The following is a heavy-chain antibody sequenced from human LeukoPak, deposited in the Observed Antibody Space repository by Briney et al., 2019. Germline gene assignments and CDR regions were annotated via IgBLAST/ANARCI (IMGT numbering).Heavy chain of an antibody. J-gene: IGHJ4*02. D-gene: IGHD6-13*01. Sequence: RGSLRLSCAASGFTFSSYSMNWVRQAPGKGLEWVSSISSSSSYIYYADSVKGRFTISRDNAKNSLYLQMNSLRAEDTAVYYCPREREQQLAFDYWGQGTLITVSS. V-gene: IGHV3-21*01. CDR3: PREREQQLAFDY. CDR2: ISSSSSYI. CDR1: GFTFSSYS.